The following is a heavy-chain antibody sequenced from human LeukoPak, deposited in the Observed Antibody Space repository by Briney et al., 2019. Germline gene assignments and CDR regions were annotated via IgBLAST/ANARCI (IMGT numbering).Heavy chain of an antibody. Sequence: PGGSLRLSCAASGFTFSDYYMSWIRQAPGKGLEWVSYISSSGSTIYYADSVKGRFTISRDNAKNSLYLQMNSLRAEDTAVYYCARSTLGYSHDSPYYYYMDVWGKGTTVTVSS. CDR3: ARSTLGYSHDSPYYYYMDV. D-gene: IGHD5-18*01. CDR2: ISSSGSTI. V-gene: IGHV3-11*04. CDR1: GFTFSDYY. J-gene: IGHJ6*03.